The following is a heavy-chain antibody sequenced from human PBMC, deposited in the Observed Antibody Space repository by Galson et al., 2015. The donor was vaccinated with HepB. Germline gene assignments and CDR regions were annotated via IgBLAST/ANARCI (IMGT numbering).Heavy chain of an antibody. D-gene: IGHD2-15*01. CDR1: GGTFSSYT. Sequence: SVKVSCKASGGTFSSYTISWVRQAPGQGLEWMGRIIPILGIANYAQKFQGRVTITADKSTSTAYMELSSLRSEDTAVYYCARGYCSGGSCMKLRYYYYYGMDVWGQGTTVTVSS. V-gene: IGHV1-69*02. CDR2: IIPILGIA. CDR3: ARGYCSGGSCMKLRYYYYYGMDV. J-gene: IGHJ6*02.